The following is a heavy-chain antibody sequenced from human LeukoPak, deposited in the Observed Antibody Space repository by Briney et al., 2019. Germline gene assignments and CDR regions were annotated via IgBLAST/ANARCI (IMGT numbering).Heavy chain of an antibody. CDR3: ARVCRLLWFGELESTYYFDY. D-gene: IGHD3-10*01. CDR2: IYYSGST. V-gene: IGHV4-59*01. Sequence: SETLSLTCTVSGGSISSYYWSWIRQPPGKGLEWIGYIYYSGSTNYNPSLKSRVTISVDTSKNQFSLKLSSVTAADTAVYYCARVCRLLWFGELESTYYFDYWGQGTLVTVSS. CDR1: GGSISSYY. J-gene: IGHJ4*02.